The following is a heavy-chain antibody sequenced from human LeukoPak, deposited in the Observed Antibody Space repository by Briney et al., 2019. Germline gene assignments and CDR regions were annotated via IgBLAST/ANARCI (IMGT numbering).Heavy chain of an antibody. CDR2: ISPNSGGT. V-gene: IGHV1-2*02. Sequence: GASVKVSCKASGYTFTGYYMHWVRLAPGQGLEWMGCISPNSGGTNYAQKFQGRVTMTRDTSIDTAYMELSTLKSDDTAVFYCARGNTSRGAFDIRGRGTMVTVSS. CDR3: ARGNTSRGAFDI. J-gene: IGHJ3*02. CDR1: GYTFTGYY. D-gene: IGHD2-2*01.